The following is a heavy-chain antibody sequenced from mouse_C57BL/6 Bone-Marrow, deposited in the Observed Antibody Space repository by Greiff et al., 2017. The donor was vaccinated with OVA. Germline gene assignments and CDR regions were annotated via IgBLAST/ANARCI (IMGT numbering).Heavy chain of an antibody. CDR1: GYTFTDYN. D-gene: IGHD2-4*01. V-gene: IGHV1-22*01. Sequence: SGPELVKPGASVKMSCKASGYTFTDYNMHWVKQSHGKSLEWIGYINPNNGGTSYNQKFKGKATLTVNKSSSTAYMELRSLTSEDSAVYYCARGEYDYGRGYFDYWGQGTTLTVSS. J-gene: IGHJ2*01. CDR3: ARGEYDYGRGYFDY. CDR2: INPNNGGT.